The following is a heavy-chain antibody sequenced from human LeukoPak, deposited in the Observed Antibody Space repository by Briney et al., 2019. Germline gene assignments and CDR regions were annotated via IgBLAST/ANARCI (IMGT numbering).Heavy chain of an antibody. D-gene: IGHD3-22*01. CDR2: ISSGGITI. J-gene: IGHJ4*02. CDR1: GFTFRTYN. V-gene: IGHV3-48*02. Sequence: GGSLRLSCAASGFTFRTYNMNWVRQAPGKGLEWVSYISSGGITIHYADSVKGRFTISRDNAKNSLYLQMNSLRDEDTAVYYCARTSKYYYDSRGYYSFDYWGQGTLVTVSS. CDR3: ARTSKYYYDSRGYYSFDY.